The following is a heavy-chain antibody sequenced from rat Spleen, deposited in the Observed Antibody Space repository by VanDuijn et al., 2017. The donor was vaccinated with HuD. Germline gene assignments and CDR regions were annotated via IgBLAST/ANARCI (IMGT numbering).Heavy chain of an antibody. CDR2: MWSGGTT. J-gene: IGHJ3*01. CDR3: ARSAYGYNLNWFAY. CDR1: GFSLTSYS. Sequence: QVQLKESGPGLVQPSQTLSLTCTVSGFSLTSYSVNWVRQAPGKGLEWIGAMWSGGTTDYNLALKSRLSISRDTSKSQVLLKMNSLQPEDTAMYFCARSAYGYNLNWFAYWGQGTLVTVSS. D-gene: IGHD1-9*01. V-gene: IGHV2-15*01.